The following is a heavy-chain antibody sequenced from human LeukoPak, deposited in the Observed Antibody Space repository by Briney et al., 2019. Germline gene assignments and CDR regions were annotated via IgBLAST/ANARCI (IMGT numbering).Heavy chain of an antibody. CDR2: ISYDGSNK. Sequence: GGSLRLSCAASGFTFSSYGMHWVRQAPGKGLEWVAVISYDGSNKYYADSVKGRFTISRDNSKNTLYLQMNSLRAEDTAVYYCAKPTYDAGESDAFDIWGQGTMVTVSS. D-gene: IGHD3-16*01. J-gene: IGHJ3*02. CDR3: AKPTYDAGESDAFDI. CDR1: GFTFSSYG. V-gene: IGHV3-30*18.